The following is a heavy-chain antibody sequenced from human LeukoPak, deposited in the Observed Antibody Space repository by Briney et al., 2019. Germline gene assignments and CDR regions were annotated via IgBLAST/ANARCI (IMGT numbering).Heavy chain of an antibody. Sequence: GGSLRLSCAAPGFTFSRVGMHWVRQAPGKGLEWVAFIPYDGSNEYYADSVKGRFTISRDNSKNTLSLQMNSLRPEDTAVYYRARTTTFDYWGQGTLVTVSS. CDR1: GFTFSRVG. CDR3: ARTTTFDY. V-gene: IGHV3-30*02. J-gene: IGHJ4*02. D-gene: IGHD1-7*01. CDR2: IPYDGSNE.